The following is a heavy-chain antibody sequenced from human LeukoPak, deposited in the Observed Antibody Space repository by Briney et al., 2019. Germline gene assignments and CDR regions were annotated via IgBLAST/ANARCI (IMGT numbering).Heavy chain of an antibody. CDR1: GGSISSYY. V-gene: IGHV4-59*08. CDR2: IYYSGST. J-gene: IGHJ3*01. Sequence: SGTLSLTCTVSGGSISSYYWSWIRQPPGKGLEWIGYIYYSGSTNYNPSLKSRVTISVDTSKNQFSLKLSSVTAADTAVYYCARLAVAGPYDAFDVWGQGTMVTVSS. D-gene: IGHD6-19*01. CDR3: ARLAVAGPYDAFDV.